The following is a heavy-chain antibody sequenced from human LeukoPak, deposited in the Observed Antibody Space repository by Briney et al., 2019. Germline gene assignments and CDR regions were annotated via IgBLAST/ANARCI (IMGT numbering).Heavy chain of an antibody. V-gene: IGHV3-7*01. Sequence: GGSLRLSCAASGFTFSDYYISWVRQAPGKGLEWVANIKQDGSEKYYVDSVKGRFTISRDNAKNSLYLQMNSLRAEDTAVYYCARVAGATLDDAFDIWGQGTMVTVSS. CDR2: IKQDGSEK. CDR1: GFTFSDYY. J-gene: IGHJ3*02. D-gene: IGHD1-26*01. CDR3: ARVAGATLDDAFDI.